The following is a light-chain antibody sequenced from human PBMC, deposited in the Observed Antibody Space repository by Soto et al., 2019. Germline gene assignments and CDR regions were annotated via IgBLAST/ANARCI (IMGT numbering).Light chain of an antibody. J-gene: IGKJ5*01. CDR2: AAY. Sequence: DIQLTQSPSFLSASVGDTVTITCRASQAIDNYLAWYQHAPGKAPRLLLYAAYTLQSGVPKRFSGSGSGTECSLTISSLQPADFAPYYCQLLNHSPPVNLGQGTRLDIK. V-gene: IGKV1-9*01. CDR3: QLLNHSPPVN. CDR1: QAIDNY.